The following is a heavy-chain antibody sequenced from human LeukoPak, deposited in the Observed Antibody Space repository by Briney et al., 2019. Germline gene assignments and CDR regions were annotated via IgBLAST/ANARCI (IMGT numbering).Heavy chain of an antibody. V-gene: IGHV5-51*01. CDR1: GYRFTRYW. CDR2: IYPDDSDT. CDR3: ARHSYGSGKAFDY. J-gene: IGHJ4*02. Sequence: GESLKISCKGSGYRFTRYWIGWVRQMPGKGLEWMGIIYPDDSDTRYRPSFQGQVTISADKSISTAYLQWSSLKASDTAMYYCARHSYGSGKAFDYWGQGTLVTVSS. D-gene: IGHD3-10*01.